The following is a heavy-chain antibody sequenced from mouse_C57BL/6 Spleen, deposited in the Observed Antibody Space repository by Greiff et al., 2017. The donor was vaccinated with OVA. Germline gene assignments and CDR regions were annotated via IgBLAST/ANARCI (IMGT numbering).Heavy chain of an antibody. CDR2: INYDGSST. CDR3: ARDNGNYPYYAMDY. D-gene: IGHD2-1*01. Sequence: EVQLVESEGGLVQPGSSMKLSCTASGFTFSDYYMAWVRQVPEKGLEWVANINYDGSSTYYLDSLKSRFIISRDNAKNILYLQMSSLKSEDTATYYCARDNGNYPYYAMDYWGQGTSVTVSS. J-gene: IGHJ4*01. V-gene: IGHV5-16*01. CDR1: GFTFSDYY.